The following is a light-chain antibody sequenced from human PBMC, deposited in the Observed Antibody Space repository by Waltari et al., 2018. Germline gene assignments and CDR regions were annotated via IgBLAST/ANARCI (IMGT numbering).Light chain of an antibody. CDR1: SGHSTNV. CDR2: VNSDGSH. Sequence: QLALTQSPSASASLGASVKLTCTLSSGHSTNVIAWLQKRPEKGPRYLMKVNSDGSHNEGDEISYCFSGSSSGAERYLTISSLQSEDEACDCCQTGGHGTWLFGGGPKRTVL. V-gene: IGLV4-69*01. CDR3: QTGGHGTWL. J-gene: IGLJ3*02.